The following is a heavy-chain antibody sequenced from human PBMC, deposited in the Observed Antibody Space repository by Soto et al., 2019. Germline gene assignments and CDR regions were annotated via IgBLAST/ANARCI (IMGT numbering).Heavy chain of an antibody. Sequence: WGSLRLSCVASGFTFSAYGIHWVRQAPGKGLEWVGVISSDVQTKYYADYVRGRFTISRDNYKNTFYLQMASLRPEDTAVYYCAKEVEVAGDLDYWGHGTLVTVSS. CDR2: ISSDVQTK. D-gene: IGHD6-19*01. CDR1: GFTFSAYG. V-gene: IGHV3-30*18. CDR3: AKEVEVAGDLDY. J-gene: IGHJ4*01.